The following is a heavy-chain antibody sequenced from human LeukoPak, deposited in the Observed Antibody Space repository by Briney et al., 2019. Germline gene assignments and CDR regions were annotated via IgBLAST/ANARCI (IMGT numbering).Heavy chain of an antibody. J-gene: IGHJ5*02. CDR3: ARVPRIAAAGSNIWFDP. Sequence: GGSLRLSCAASGFIFEDYTMNWVRQAPGKGLEWVSIIPPTSNYIRYADSVKGRFTVSRDNARNSLYLQMNSLRAEDTAVYYCARVPRIAAAGSNIWFDPWGQGTLVTVSS. D-gene: IGHD6-13*01. CDR2: IPPTSNYI. V-gene: IGHV3-21*01. CDR1: GFIFEDYT.